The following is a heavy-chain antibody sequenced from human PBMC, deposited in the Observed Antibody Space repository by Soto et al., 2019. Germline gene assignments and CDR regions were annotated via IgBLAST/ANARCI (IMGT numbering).Heavy chain of an antibody. CDR3: ARDKTSYDILTGPNYGMDV. Sequence: QVQLVQSGAEVKKPGSSVKVSCKASGGTFSSYAISWVRQAPGQGLEWMGGIIPIFGTANYAQKFQGRVTITADESTSTAYMELSSLRAEDTAVYYCARDKTSYDILTGPNYGMDVWGQGTTVTVSS. CDR1: GGTFSSYA. J-gene: IGHJ6*02. V-gene: IGHV1-69*01. CDR2: IIPIFGTA. D-gene: IGHD3-9*01.